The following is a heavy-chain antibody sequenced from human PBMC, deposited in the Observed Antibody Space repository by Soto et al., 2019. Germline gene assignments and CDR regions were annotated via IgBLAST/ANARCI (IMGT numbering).Heavy chain of an antibody. CDR1: GGSFSSYY. J-gene: IGHJ6*03. V-gene: IGHV4-59*08. D-gene: IGHD2-2*01. CDR3: AGRDCSGTNCYYLDYYYMDV. CDR2: IYYSGST. Sequence: SETLSLICTVSGGSFSSYYWTWIRQSPGKGLEWIGYIYYSGSTDYNPSLRGRLAISIDTSKNQFSLRLNSMTAADTAVYYCAGRDCSGTNCYYLDYYYMDVWGKGTTVTVSS.